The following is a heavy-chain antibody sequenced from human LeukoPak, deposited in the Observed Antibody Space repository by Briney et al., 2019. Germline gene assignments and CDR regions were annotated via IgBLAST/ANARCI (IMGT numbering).Heavy chain of an antibody. J-gene: IGHJ5*02. D-gene: IGHD2-21*01. Sequence: SETLSLTCTVSGGSISSYYWTWIRQPAGKGLEWIGRIHTSGNTNYSPALKSRVTMSVDTSKNQVSLKLYSVTAADTAVYYCARHSICFDPWGQGTLVTVSS. V-gene: IGHV4-4*07. CDR2: IHTSGNT. CDR1: GGSISSYY. CDR3: ARHSICFDP.